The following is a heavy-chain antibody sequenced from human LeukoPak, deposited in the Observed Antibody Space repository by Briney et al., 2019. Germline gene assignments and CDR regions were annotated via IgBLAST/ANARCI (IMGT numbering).Heavy chain of an antibody. J-gene: IGHJ3*02. CDR1: GGSISSYY. V-gene: IGHV4-4*07. CDR2: IYTSGST. CDR3: ARDKGIAAAGQDAFDI. D-gene: IGHD6-13*01. Sequence: PSETLSLTCTVSGGSISSYYWSWIRQPAGKGLEWIGRIYTSGSTNYNPSLKSRVTMSVDTSKNQFSLKLSSVTAADTAVYYCARDKGIAAAGQDAFDIWGQGTMVTVSS.